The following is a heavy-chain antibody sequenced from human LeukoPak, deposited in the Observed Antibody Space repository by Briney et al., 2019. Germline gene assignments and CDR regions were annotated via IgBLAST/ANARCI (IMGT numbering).Heavy chain of an antibody. D-gene: IGHD2-2*01. V-gene: IGHV3-30-3*01. CDR3: ARVKWVPAAFDY. CDR1: GFTFSSYA. Sequence: PGGSLRLSCAASGFTFSSYAMHWVRQAPGKGLEWVAVISYDGSNKYYADSVKGRFTISRDNSKNTLYLQMNSLRAEDTAVYYCARVKWVPAAFDYWGQGTLVTVSS. CDR2: ISYDGSNK. J-gene: IGHJ4*02.